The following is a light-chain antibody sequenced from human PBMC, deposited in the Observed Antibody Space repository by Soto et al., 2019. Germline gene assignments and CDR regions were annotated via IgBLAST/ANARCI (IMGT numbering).Light chain of an antibody. CDR1: SNDVGAYNY. Sequence: QSALTQPASVSGSPGQSITISCTGTSNDVGAYNYVSWYQQYPGKAPKLMIYDVTNRPSGVSNRFSGSKSGNTASLTIAGLQAEDEADYYCSSYASSITLYVFGTGTKLTVL. CDR2: DVT. V-gene: IGLV2-14*03. J-gene: IGLJ1*01. CDR3: SSYASSITLYV.